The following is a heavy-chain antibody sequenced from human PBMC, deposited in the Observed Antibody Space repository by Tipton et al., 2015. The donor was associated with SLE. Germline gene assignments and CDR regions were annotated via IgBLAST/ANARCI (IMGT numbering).Heavy chain of an antibody. J-gene: IGHJ4*02. D-gene: IGHD3-3*01. CDR3: ARDFWSGYGSFDY. CDR1: GGSLTSTTNY. CDR2: IYYSGST. V-gene: IGHV4-39*07. Sequence: TLSLTCTVSGGSLTSTTNYWGWIRQPPGKGLEWIGSIYYSGSTYYNPSLKSRVTISVDTSKNQFSLKLSSVTAADTAVYYCARDFWSGYGSFDYWGQGALVTVSS.